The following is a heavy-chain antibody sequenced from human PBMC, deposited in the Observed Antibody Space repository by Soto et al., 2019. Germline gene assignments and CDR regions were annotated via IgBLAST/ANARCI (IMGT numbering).Heavy chain of an antibody. D-gene: IGHD5-12*01. CDR2: VNAYNGDT. CDR1: GYTFTDNG. CDR3: ARDRGGRDGYNYFDY. J-gene: IGHJ4*02. Sequence: QVQLVQSGAEVKKSGASVRVSCEASGYTFTDNGITWVRQAPGQGLEWMGWVNAYNGDTNYAQNLQGRVTMTTDTSTSTADMELRSLRSDDTAVYYCARDRGGRDGYNYFDYCGQGTLGTVSS. V-gene: IGHV1-18*04.